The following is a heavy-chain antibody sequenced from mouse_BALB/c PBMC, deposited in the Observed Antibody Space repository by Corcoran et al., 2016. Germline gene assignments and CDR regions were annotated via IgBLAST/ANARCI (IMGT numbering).Heavy chain of an antibody. D-gene: IGHD4-1*01. CDR2: IDPANGNT. J-gene: IGHJ2*01. V-gene: IGHV14-3*02. Sequence: EVQLQQSGAELVKPGASVKLSCTASGFNIKDTYMHWVKQRPEQDLEWIGRIDPANGNTKYDPKFQGKATITAETSSNTAYLQLSSLTSEDTAVYYCARELGRVFDYWGQGTTLTVSS. CDR1: GFNIKDTY. CDR3: ARELGRVFDY.